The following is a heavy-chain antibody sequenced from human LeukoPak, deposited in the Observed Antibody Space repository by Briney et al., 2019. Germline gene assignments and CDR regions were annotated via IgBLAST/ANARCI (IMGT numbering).Heavy chain of an antibody. V-gene: IGHV3-23*01. D-gene: IGHD3-10*01. CDR1: GFTFSSYA. Sequence: GGSLRLSCAASGFTFSSYAMSWVRQAPGKGLEWVSAISGSGGSTYYADSVKGRFTISRDNSKNTLYLQMNSLRAEDTAVYYCAKDRSEYGSGSYYPLDYWGQGTLVTVPS. CDR2: ISGSGGST. J-gene: IGHJ4*02. CDR3: AKDRSEYGSGSYYPLDY.